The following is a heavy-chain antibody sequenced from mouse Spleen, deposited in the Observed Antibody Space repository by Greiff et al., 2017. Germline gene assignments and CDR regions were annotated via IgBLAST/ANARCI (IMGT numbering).Heavy chain of an antibody. D-gene: IGHD1-1*02. CDR1: GFTFSDYY. V-gene: IGHV5-16*01. Sequence: EVQLVESEGGLVQPGSSMKLSCTASGFTFSDYYMAWVRQVPEKGLEWVANINYDGSSTYYLDSLKSRFIISRDNAKNILYLQMSSLKSEDTATYYCARDGRYYPFDYWGQGTTLTVSS. J-gene: IGHJ2*01. CDR3: ARDGRYYPFDY. CDR2: INYDGSST.